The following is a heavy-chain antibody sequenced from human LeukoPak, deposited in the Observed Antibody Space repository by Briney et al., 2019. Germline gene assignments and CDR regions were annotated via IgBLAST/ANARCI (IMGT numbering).Heavy chain of an antibody. D-gene: IGHD5/OR15-5a*01. CDR2: INPNTGGT. V-gene: IGHV1-2*02. CDR3: ARESVSVGHWFDP. Sequence: ASVKVSCKASGYTFTDYYIHWVRQAPGQGLEWMGWINPNTGGTNYAQKFQGRVTMTRDTSISTAYMELSRLRSDDTAVYYCARESVSVGHWFDPWGQGTLVTVSS. J-gene: IGHJ5*02. CDR1: GYTFTDYY.